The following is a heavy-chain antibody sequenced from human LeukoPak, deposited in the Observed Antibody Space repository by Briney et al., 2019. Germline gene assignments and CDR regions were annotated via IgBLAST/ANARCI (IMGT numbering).Heavy chain of an antibody. CDR1: GFTFSNAW. J-gene: IGHJ4*02. CDR2: IYSGGST. V-gene: IGHV3-66*01. Sequence: GGSLRLSCGASGFTFSNAWMNWVRQAPGKGLEWVSVIYSGGSTYYADSVKGRFTISRDNSKNTLYLQMNSLRAEDTAVYYCARDRGGYDSNFDYWGQGTLVTVSS. CDR3: ARDRGGYDSNFDY. D-gene: IGHD5-12*01.